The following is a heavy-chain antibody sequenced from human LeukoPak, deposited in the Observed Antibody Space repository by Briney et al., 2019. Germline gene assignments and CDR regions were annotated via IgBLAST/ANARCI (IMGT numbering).Heavy chain of an antibody. CDR2: IYYSGNT. CDR3: ARLTVTTPDY. D-gene: IGHD4-17*01. CDR1: GGSISSSNYY. J-gene: IGHJ4*02. V-gene: IGHV4-39*01. Sequence: SETLSLTCTVSGGSISSSNYYWGWIRQPPGKGLEWIGSIYYSGNTYYNPSLKSRVTISVDTSKNQFSLKLSSVTAADTAVYYCARLTVTTPDYWGQGTLVTVSS.